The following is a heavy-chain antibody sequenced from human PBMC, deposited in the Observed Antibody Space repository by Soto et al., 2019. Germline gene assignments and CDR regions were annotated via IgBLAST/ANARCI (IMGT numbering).Heavy chain of an antibody. CDR1: GYSFTIYC. CDR2: IDPSDSYT. Sequence: GESLKISCKGSGYSFTIYCISWVLQMPWKGLEWMGRIDPSDSYTNYSPSFQGHVTISADKSISTAYLQWSSLKASDTAMYYCARQGSGNQNNWFDPWGQGTLVTVSS. CDR3: ARQGSGNQNNWFDP. J-gene: IGHJ5*02. V-gene: IGHV5-10-1*01. D-gene: IGHD2-15*01.